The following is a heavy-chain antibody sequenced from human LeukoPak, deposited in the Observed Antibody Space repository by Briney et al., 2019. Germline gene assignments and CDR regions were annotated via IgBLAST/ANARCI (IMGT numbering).Heavy chain of an antibody. V-gene: IGHV3-23*01. CDR3: AKDLKAVLFAYFDY. J-gene: IGHJ4*02. CDR2: ISSSGGST. CDR1: GLTLSSYA. D-gene: IGHD3-16*01. Sequence: GGSLRLSCAASGLTLSSYAMSWVCQAPGKGLEWVSVISSSGGSTYYADSVKGRFTMSRDNSNNTLYLQMNSLRAEDTAVYYCAKDLKAVLFAYFDYWGQGTLVTVSS.